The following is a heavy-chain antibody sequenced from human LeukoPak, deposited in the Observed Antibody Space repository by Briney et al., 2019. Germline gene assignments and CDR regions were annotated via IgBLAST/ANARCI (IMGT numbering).Heavy chain of an antibody. CDR2: IYYSGRT. J-gene: IGHJ1*01. Sequence: PSETLSLTCSVSGASITSTIYYWSWVRQVPGKGLEWIGYIYYSGRTYFNPSLRSRVSMSVDTSKSQFFLNLTSVTAADTAVYYCARVVPVPAEYFRHWGQGTLVTVSS. CDR1: GASITSTIYY. CDR3: ARVVPVPAEYFRH. V-gene: IGHV4-31*03.